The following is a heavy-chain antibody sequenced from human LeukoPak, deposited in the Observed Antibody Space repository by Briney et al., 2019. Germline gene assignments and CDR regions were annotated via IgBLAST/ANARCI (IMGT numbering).Heavy chain of an antibody. Sequence: GASVKVSCKASGYTFTSYGISWVRQAPGQGLEWMGWISAYNGNTNYAQKLRGRVTMTTDTSTSTAYMELRSLRSDDTAVYYCARDRDYDFWSGYSRYYYYGMDVWGQGTTVTVSS. CDR2: ISAYNGNT. D-gene: IGHD3-3*01. CDR1: GYTFTSYG. V-gene: IGHV1-18*01. J-gene: IGHJ6*02. CDR3: ARDRDYDFWSGYSRYYYYGMDV.